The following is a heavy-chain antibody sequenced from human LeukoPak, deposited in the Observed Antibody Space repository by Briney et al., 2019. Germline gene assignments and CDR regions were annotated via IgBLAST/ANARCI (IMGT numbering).Heavy chain of an antibody. D-gene: IGHD3-10*01. CDR2: INAGNGDT. V-gene: IGHV1-3*03. J-gene: IGHJ4*02. CDR3: ARDPGIWFGAFDY. Sequence: ASVKVSCKASGYTFTSYYMHWVRQAPGQRLEWMGWINAGNGDTKYSQEFQGRVTITRDTSASTAYMELSSLRSEDMAVYYCARDPGIWFGAFDYWGQGTLVTVSS. CDR1: GYTFTSYY.